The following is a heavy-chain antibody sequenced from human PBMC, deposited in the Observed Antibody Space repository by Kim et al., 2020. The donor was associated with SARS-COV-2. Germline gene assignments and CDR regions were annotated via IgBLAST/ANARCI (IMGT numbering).Heavy chain of an antibody. CDR3: ARVVTAMGGMDV. J-gene: IGHJ6*02. CDR1: GGSISSSSYY. CDR2: IYYSGST. V-gene: IGHV4-39*07. Sequence: SQTLSLTCTVSGGSISSSSYYWGWIRQPPGKGLEWIGSIYYSGSTYYNPSLKSRVTISVDTSKNQFSLKLSSVTAADTAVYYCARVVTAMGGMDVWGQGTTVTVSS. D-gene: IGHD3-22*01.